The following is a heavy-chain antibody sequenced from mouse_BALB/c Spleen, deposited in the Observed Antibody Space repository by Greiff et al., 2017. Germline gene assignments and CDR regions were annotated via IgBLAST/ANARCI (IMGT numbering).Heavy chain of an antibody. V-gene: IGHV5-4*02. CDR3: ARDRDYDYEEGFAY. CDR1: GFTFSDYY. Sequence: DVKLVESGGGLVKPGGSLKLSCAASGFTFSDYYMYWVRQTPEKRLEWVATISDGGSYTYYPDSVKGRFTISRDNAKNNLYLQMSSLKSEDTAMYYCARDRDYDYEEGFAYWGQGTLVTVSA. D-gene: IGHD2-4*01. J-gene: IGHJ3*01. CDR2: ISDGGSYT.